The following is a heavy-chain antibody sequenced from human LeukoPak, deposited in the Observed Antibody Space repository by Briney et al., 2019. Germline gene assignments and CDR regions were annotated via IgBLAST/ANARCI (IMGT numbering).Heavy chain of an antibody. CDR3: ARHYGP. Sequence: GSLRLSCAASGFTFSSYAMSWVRQAPGKGLEWIGSIYYSESTYYNPSLKSRVTISVDTSKNQFSLKLNSVTATDTAVYYCARHYGPWGQGTLVTVSS. CDR1: GFTFSSYA. J-gene: IGHJ4*02. CDR2: IYYSEST. D-gene: IGHD3-10*01. V-gene: IGHV4-39*01.